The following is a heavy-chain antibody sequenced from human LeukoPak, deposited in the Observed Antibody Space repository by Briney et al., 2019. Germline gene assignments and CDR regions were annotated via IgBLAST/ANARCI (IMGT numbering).Heavy chain of an antibody. V-gene: IGHV4-4*07. Sequence: SETLSLTCTVSGGSISSYYWSWIRQPAGKGLEWIGRIYTSGSTNYNPSLKSRVTMSVDTSKNQFSLKLSSVTAADTALYYCAKGVRITMVRGAFDIWGQGTMVTVSS. CDR2: IYTSGST. D-gene: IGHD3-10*01. CDR1: GGSISSYY. J-gene: IGHJ3*02. CDR3: AKGVRITMVRGAFDI.